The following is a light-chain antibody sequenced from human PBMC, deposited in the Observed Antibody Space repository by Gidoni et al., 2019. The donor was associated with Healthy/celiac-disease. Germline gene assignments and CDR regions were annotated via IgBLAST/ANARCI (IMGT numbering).Light chain of an antibody. V-gene: IGKV4-1*01. CDR3: QQYYSTPIT. Sequence: DIVMTQSPDSLAVSLGERATINCKSSQRVLYSSNNKNDLAGYQQKPGQPPKLLIYWASTRESGVPDRFSGSGSGTDFTLTISSLQAEDVAVYYCQQYYSTPITFGQGTRLEIK. CDR1: QRVLYSSNNKND. J-gene: IGKJ5*01. CDR2: WAS.